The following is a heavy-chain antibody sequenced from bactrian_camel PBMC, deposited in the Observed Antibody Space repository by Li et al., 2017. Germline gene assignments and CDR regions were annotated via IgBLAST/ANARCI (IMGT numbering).Heavy chain of an antibody. J-gene: IGHJ4*01. V-gene: IGHV3S32*01. D-gene: IGHD3*01. CDR2: IEGGDGAT. CDR1: RYPDEPYC. CDR3: AAAPDVHSIRSMPPLQYFRY. Sequence: VQLVESGGGSVQAGGSLRLSCTPLRYPDEPYCWGWFRQAPGQEREGVAAIEGGDGATNYADPEKGRFIISTDTLTDTAKNTLYLQLINLQPDDTGIYYCAAAPDVHSIRSMPPLQYFRYWGQGTQVTVS.